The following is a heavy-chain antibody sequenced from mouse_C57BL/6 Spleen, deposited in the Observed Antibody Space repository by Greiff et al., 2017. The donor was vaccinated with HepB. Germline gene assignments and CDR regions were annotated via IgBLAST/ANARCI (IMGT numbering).Heavy chain of an antibody. J-gene: IGHJ3*01. Sequence: EVKLMESGAELVRPGASVKLSCTASGFNIKDDYMHWVKQRPEQGLEWIGWIDPENGDTEYASKFQGKATIAADPSSNTAYLQLSSLTSEDTAVYYCPTVAYDYAYWGQGTLVTVSA. CDR3: PTVAYDYAY. D-gene: IGHD2-12*01. CDR1: GFNIKDDY. CDR2: IDPENGDT. V-gene: IGHV14-4*01.